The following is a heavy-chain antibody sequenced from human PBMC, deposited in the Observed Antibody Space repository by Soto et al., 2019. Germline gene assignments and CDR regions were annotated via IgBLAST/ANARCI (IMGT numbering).Heavy chain of an antibody. CDR3: ARTSTSGTRFDS. J-gene: IGHJ4*02. V-gene: IGHV4-4*02. CDR2: VYHSGST. CDR1: GGSISTSNW. Sequence: QVQLQESGPGLVKPSGTLSLTCAVSGGSISTSNWWSWVRQPPGKGLEWIGEVYHSGSTNYNPSSKGRVAVSVDNPKTQSSLKLNSVTAADTALYDCARTSTSGTRFDSWGQVSLVTLSS. D-gene: IGHD1-1*01.